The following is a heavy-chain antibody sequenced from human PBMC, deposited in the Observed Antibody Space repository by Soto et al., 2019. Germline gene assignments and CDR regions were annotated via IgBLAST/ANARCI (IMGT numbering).Heavy chain of an antibody. D-gene: IGHD4-4*01. Sequence: PGGSLGLSCVAYGFSFDDYAMQWVRQAPGKGLEWVSGISWNSGSIGYADSVKGRFTISRDNAKNSLYLQMNSLRAEDTALYYCAKAPYSNYFPWSSFDIWGQGTMVTVSS. J-gene: IGHJ3*02. CDR1: GFSFDDYA. V-gene: IGHV3-9*01. CDR2: ISWNSGSI. CDR3: AKAPYSNYFPWSSFDI.